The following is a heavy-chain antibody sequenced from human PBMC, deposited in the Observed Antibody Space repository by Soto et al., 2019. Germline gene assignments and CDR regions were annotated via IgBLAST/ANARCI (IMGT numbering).Heavy chain of an antibody. CDR1: GGTFNTYA. D-gene: IGHD3-16*02. J-gene: IGHJ4*02. CDR2: IIPMFDTP. V-gene: IGHV1-69*01. Sequence: QVQLVQSETEVKQPGSAVKVSCKASGGTFNTYAMNWVQQAPGQGLEWMGGIIPMFDTPRYVQKFQGRVTITVDESTTTAYMELSSLRSDDTAVYYCTRSIGSGGVIGGFDYWGQGTLVTVST. CDR3: TRSIGSGGVIGGFDY.